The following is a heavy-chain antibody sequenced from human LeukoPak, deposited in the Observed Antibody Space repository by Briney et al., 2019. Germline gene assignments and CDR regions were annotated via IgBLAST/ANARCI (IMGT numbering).Heavy chain of an antibody. CDR1: GYTFNRYG. CDR3: ARGHSTSWPEYFQH. Sequence: ASVKVSCKASGYTFNRYGISWVRQAPGQGLEWMGWISAYNGNTKNAQNLQGRVTMTTDTSTTTAYMELRSLKSGDTAVYYCARGHSTSWPEYFQHWGQGTLVTVSS. CDR2: ISAYNGNT. V-gene: IGHV1-18*01. J-gene: IGHJ1*01. D-gene: IGHD6-13*01.